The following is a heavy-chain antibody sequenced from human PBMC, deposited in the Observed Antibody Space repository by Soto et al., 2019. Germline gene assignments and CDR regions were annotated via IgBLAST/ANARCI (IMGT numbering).Heavy chain of an antibody. CDR1: GYSFTSYW. CDR3: ARSIAVTGTYFSGLDV. D-gene: IGHD6-19*01. CDR2: IYPGDSDT. V-gene: IGHV5-51*01. Sequence: GESLKISCKGSGYSFTSYWIGWVRQMPGKGLEWMGIIYPGDSDTRYSPSFQGQVTISADKSISTAYLQWSSLKASDTAMYYCARSIAVTGTYFSGLDVWGQGTPVTVSS. J-gene: IGHJ6*02.